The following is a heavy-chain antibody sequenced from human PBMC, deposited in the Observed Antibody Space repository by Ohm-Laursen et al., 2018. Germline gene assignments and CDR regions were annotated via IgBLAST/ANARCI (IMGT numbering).Heavy chain of an antibody. CDR3: AGRGY. CDR2: MYATGSS. Sequence: SQTLSLTCTVSGDSINNYYWSWIRQPAGKGLEWIGRMYATGSSNYNPSLNSRVTMSVDTSRNQFSLKLTSVTAADTAVYYCAGRGYWGQGTLVTVSS. V-gene: IGHV4-4*07. D-gene: IGHD1-26*01. CDR1: GDSINNYY. J-gene: IGHJ4*02.